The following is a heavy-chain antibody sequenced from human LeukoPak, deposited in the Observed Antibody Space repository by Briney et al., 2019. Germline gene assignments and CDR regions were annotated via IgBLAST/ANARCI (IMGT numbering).Heavy chain of an antibody. J-gene: IGHJ4*02. CDR1: GYTFTGYY. CDR3: ARVDSSGYSPLGY. V-gene: IGHV1-2*02. CDR2: INPNSGGT. D-gene: IGHD3-22*01. Sequence: GASVKVSCKASGYTFTGYYMHWVRQAPGQGLEWMAWINPNSGGTNYAQKFQGRVTMTRDTSISTAYMEPRRLRSDDTAVYYCARVDSSGYSPLGYWGQGTLVTVSS.